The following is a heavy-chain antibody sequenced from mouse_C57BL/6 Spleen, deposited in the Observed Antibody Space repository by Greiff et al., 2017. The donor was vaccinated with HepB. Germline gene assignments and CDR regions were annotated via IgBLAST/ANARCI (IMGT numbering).Heavy chain of an antibody. D-gene: IGHD5-2*01. CDR2: IDPSDSET. CDR1: GYTFTSYW. V-gene: IGHV1-52*01. Sequence: QVQLQQPGAELVRPGSSVKLSCKASGYTFTSYWMHWVKQRPIQGLEWIGNIDPSDSETHYNQKFKDKATLTVDKSSSTAYMQLSSLTSEDSAVYYCARQGEYSLYYSAMDYWGQGTSVTVSS. CDR3: ARQGEYSLYYSAMDY. J-gene: IGHJ4*01.